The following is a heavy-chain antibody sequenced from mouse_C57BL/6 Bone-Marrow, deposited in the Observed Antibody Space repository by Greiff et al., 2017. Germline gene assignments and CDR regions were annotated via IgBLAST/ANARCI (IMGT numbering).Heavy chain of an antibody. Sequence: QVQLQQSDAELVKPGASVKISCKVSGYTFTGHTIHWMKQRPEQGLEWIGYIYPRDGSTKYNEKFKGKATLTADKSSSTAYMQLNSLTSEDSAVYFGARDYYGSSYGDNYAMDDWGQGTSVTVSS. J-gene: IGHJ4*01. D-gene: IGHD1-1*01. V-gene: IGHV1-78*01. CDR1: GYTFTGHT. CDR2: IYPRDGST. CDR3: ARDYYGSSYGDNYAMDD.